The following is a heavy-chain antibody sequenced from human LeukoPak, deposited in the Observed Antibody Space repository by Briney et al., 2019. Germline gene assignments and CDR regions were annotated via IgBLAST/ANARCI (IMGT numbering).Heavy chain of an antibody. CDR3: ARTGSTVTMLYPFDH. D-gene: IGHD4-17*01. CDR2: IYYSGTT. V-gene: IGHV4-59*01. Sequence: SETLSLTCTVSGGSISSYFWSWIRQPPGKGLEWIGYIYYSGTTNYNPSLKSRVTISVDTSKNQFSLELSSVTAADTAVYYCARTGSTVTMLYPFDHWGQGTLVTVSS. CDR1: GGSISSYF. J-gene: IGHJ4*02.